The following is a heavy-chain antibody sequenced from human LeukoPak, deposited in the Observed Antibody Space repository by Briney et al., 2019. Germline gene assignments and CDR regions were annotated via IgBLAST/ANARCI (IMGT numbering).Heavy chain of an antibody. CDR3: ARYDFNKFLDY. J-gene: IGHJ4*02. CDR1: GGSISNYY. Sequence: SETLSLTCTVSGGSISNYYWSWIRQPPGKGLEWIGYIYYSGSTNYNPSLKSRVTMSVDTSKNQFSLKLSSVTAADTAVYYCARYDFNKFLDYWGQGTLVTVSS. D-gene: IGHD3-3*01. CDR2: IYYSGST. V-gene: IGHV4-59*01.